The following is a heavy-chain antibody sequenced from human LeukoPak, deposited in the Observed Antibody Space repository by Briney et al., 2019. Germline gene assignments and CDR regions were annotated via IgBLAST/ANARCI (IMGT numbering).Heavy chain of an antibody. CDR2: INHSGNS. CDR3: ARDLDNWNERAFDI. D-gene: IGHD1-20*01. CDR1: GGSFSDYY. V-gene: IGHV4-34*01. J-gene: IGHJ3*02. Sequence: SETLSLTCAVYGGSFSDYYWSYIRQSPGKGLEWIGEINHSGNSNYNPSLESRVTMSVDTSKKQFSLKLVSVTAADTAVYYCARDLDNWNERAFDIWGQGTMVTVSS.